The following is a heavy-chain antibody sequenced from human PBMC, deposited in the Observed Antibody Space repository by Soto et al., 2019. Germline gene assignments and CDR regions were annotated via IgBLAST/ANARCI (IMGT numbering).Heavy chain of an antibody. J-gene: IGHJ5*02. V-gene: IGHV1-3*01. Sequence: ASVKFSCKDSGYTFTSYAMHWVRQAPGQRLEWMGWINAGNGNTKYSQKSQGRVTITRETSASTAYMELSSLRSEDTAVYYCARSAGRYSNWFDPWGEGTLFTISS. CDR1: GYTFTSYA. CDR2: INAGNGNT. CDR3: ARSAGRYSNWFDP. D-gene: IGHD3-16*02.